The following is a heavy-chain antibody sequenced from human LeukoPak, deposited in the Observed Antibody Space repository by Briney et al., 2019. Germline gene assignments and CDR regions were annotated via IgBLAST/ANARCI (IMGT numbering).Heavy chain of an antibody. V-gene: IGHV3-23*01. CDR2: ISGSGAST. J-gene: IGHJ5*02. Sequence: GGSLRLSCSASGFTFSGSAMTWVRQAPGKGLEWVSVISGSGASTYYADSVTGRFIISRDNSRNTLYLRMNSLRAEDTAVYYCAKHRGYSSDYFDPWGQGTLVTVSS. D-gene: IGHD5-18*01. CDR3: AKHRGYSSDYFDP. CDR1: GFTFSGSA.